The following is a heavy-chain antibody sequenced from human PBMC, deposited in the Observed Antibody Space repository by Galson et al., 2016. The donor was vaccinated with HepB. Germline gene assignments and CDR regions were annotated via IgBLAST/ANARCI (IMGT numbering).Heavy chain of an antibody. CDR1: GDIFRSHW. D-gene: IGHD1-26*01. CDR2: IYPGDSDT. V-gene: IGHV5-51*01. J-gene: IGHJ5*02. Sequence: QSGAEVKKPGESLQIFCLGSGDIFRSHWIAWVRQKPGKGLEWMGLIYPGDSDTTYSPSFQGRVTISADKSLSTAYLQWSSLKASDTATYYCASQRFSGSYGWFDPWGQGTQVTVSS. CDR3: ASQRFSGSYGWFDP.